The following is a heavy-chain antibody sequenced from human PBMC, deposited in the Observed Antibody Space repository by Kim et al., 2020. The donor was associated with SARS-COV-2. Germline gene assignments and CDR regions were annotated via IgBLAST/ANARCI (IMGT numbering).Heavy chain of an antibody. CDR3: ARLPGTVYDSSGYYQLGGWFDP. CDR1: GYSFTSYW. Sequence: GESLKISCKGSGYSFTSYWIGWVRQMPGKGLEWMGIIYPGDSDTRYSPSFQGQVTISADKSISTAYLQWSSLKASDTAMYYCARLPGTVYDSSGYYQLGGWFDPWGQGTLVTVSS. CDR2: IYPGDSDT. D-gene: IGHD3-22*01. V-gene: IGHV5-51*01. J-gene: IGHJ5*02.